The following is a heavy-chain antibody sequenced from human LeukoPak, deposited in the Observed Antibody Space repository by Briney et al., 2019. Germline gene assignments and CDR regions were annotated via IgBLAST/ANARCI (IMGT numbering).Heavy chain of an antibody. D-gene: IGHD6-6*01. CDR2: IKEDGSEK. CDR3: AREGIAAGPPND. J-gene: IGHJ4*02. V-gene: IGHV3-7*01. CDR1: GFTFSSYW. Sequence: GGSLRLSCAASGFTFSSYWMSWVRQAPGKGLEWVANIKEDGSEKNYVDSVRGRFTISRDNAKNSLYLQMSSLRAGDTGVYYCAREGIAAGPPNDWGQGTLVTVSS.